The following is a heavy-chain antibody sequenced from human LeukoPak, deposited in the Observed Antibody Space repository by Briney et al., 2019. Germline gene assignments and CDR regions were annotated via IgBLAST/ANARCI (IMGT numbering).Heavy chain of an antibody. D-gene: IGHD5-18*01. CDR1: GGSISSYY. CDR3: ARSAGSGYSYGYDAFDI. J-gene: IGHJ3*02. Sequence: SETLSLTCTVSGGSISSYYWSWIRQPPGKGLEWIGYIYYSGSTNYNPSLKSRVTILVDTSKNQFSLKLSSVTAADTAVYYCARSAGSGYSYGYDAFDIWGQGTMVTVSS. CDR2: IYYSGST. V-gene: IGHV4-59*01.